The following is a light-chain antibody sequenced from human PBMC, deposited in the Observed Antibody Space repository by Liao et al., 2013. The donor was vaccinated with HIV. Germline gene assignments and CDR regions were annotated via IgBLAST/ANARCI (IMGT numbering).Light chain of an antibody. CDR2: QDN. V-gene: IGLV3-1*01. Sequence: SSELTQSPSVSVSPGQTASITCSGDYLGDKYASWYQHKPGQAPVLVIYQDNKRPSGIPERFSGSNSGNTATLTISGTQAMDEADYYCQTWDSLTGVFGTGTKVTVL. CDR3: QTWDSLTGV. J-gene: IGLJ1*01. CDR1: YLGDKY.